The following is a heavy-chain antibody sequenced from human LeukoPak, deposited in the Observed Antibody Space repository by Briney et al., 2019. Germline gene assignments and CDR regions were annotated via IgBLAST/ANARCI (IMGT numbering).Heavy chain of an antibody. CDR3: ARDRLYSSSSEDY. V-gene: IGHV3-53*01. J-gene: IGHJ4*02. D-gene: IGHD6-6*01. CDR1: GFTVSSNY. CDR2: IYSGGST. Sequence: GGSLRLSCAASGFTVSSNYMNWVRQAPGKGLEWVSVIYSGGSTYYADSVKGRFTISRDNSKNTLYLQMNSLRAEDTAVYYCARDRLYSSSSEDYWGQGTLVTVSS.